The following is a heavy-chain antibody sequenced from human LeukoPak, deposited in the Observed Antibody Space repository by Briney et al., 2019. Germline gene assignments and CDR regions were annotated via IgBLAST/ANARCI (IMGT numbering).Heavy chain of an antibody. CDR1: GYTFTSYD. CDR2: MNPNSGNT. Sequence: ASVKVSCKASGYTFTSYDINWVRQATGQGLEWMGWMNPNSGNTAYAQKFQGRVTITRNTSINTAYMDLSSLRFEDTAVYYCARGNRRNINYWFDPWGQGTLVTVSS. D-gene: IGHD4-11*01. J-gene: IGHJ5*02. CDR3: ARGNRRNINYWFDP. V-gene: IGHV1-8*03.